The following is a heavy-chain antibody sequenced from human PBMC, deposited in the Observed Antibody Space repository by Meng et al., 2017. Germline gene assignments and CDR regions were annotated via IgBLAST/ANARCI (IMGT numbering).Heavy chain of an antibody. CDR3: ARASYYYDSSGYYYEYFDY. Sequence: SLKISCAASGFTFDDYAMHWVRQAPGKGLEWGSGISWNSGSIGYADSVKGRFTISRDNAKNSLYLQMNSLRAEDTAVYYCARASYYYDSSGYYYEYFDYWGQGTLVTVSS. CDR2: ISWNSGSI. V-gene: IGHV3-9*01. CDR1: GFTFDDYA. J-gene: IGHJ4*02. D-gene: IGHD3-22*01.